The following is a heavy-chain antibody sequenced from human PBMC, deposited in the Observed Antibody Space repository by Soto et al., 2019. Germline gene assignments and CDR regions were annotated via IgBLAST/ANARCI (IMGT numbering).Heavy chain of an antibody. J-gene: IGHJ4*02. V-gene: IGHV1-8*01. CDR3: VTPFLGN. D-gene: IGHD1-26*01. Sequence: ASVKVSCKASGYTFTSYDINWERQATGQGLEWMGWMNPNTGIAGYPQNFQGRVTMTRSTSIRTAYVELISLRSEDTAVYYSVTPFLGNWGQGTLVTVSS. CDR2: MNPNTGIA. CDR1: GYTFTSYD.